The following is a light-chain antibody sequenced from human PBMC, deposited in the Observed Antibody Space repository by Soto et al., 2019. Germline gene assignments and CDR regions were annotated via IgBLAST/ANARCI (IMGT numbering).Light chain of an antibody. CDR3: QQYYSYLVPT. J-gene: IGKJ1*01. CDR2: AAS. CDR1: QGISSY. Sequence: AIRMTQSPSSFSASTGDRVTITCRASQGISSYLAWYQQKPGKAPKLLIYAASTLQSGVPSRFSGSGSGTDFTLTISCLQSEDFATYYCQQYYSYLVPTFGQGTKVEIK. V-gene: IGKV1-8*01.